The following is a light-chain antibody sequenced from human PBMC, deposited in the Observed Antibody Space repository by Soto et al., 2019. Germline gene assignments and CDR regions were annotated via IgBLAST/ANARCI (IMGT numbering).Light chain of an antibody. CDR1: QTISSY. CDR2: SAS. J-gene: IGKJ2*01. CDR3: QQTFRTPHT. V-gene: IGKV1-39*01. Sequence: DIQMTQSPASLSASVGDRVTITCRASQTISSYLNWYQQKAGAAPKLLIYSASTLQSGVPSRFSGSGFGTDYTLTSSSLQPADFAVYYCQQTFRTPHTFGPGTKLDIK.